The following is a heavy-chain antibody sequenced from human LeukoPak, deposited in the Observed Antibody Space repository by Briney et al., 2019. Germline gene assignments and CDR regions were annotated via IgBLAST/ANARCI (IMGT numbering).Heavy chain of an antibody. D-gene: IGHD3-22*01. Sequence: GGSLRLSCAASGFTFKDYWMHWVRQAPGKGLVWVSRIKSDGSSTSYADSVKGRFTISRDNSKNTLYLQMNSLRAEDTAVYYCAKDPEDSSGYYYFDYWGQGTLVTVSS. V-gene: IGHV3-74*01. CDR2: IKSDGSST. CDR3: AKDPEDSSGYYYFDY. CDR1: GFTFKDYW. J-gene: IGHJ4*02.